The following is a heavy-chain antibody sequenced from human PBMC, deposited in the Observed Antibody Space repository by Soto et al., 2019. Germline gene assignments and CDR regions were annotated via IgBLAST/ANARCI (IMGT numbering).Heavy chain of an antibody. V-gene: IGHV1-69*01. Sequence: SVKVSCKASGYTFPRYDINWVRQAPGQGLEWMGGIIPIFGTANYAQKFQGRVTITADESTSTAYMELSSLRSEDTAVYFCARATIFGVVIRGWFDPWGQGTLVTV. D-gene: IGHD3-3*01. J-gene: IGHJ5*02. CDR1: GYTFPRYD. CDR3: ARATIFGVVIRGWFDP. CDR2: IIPIFGTA.